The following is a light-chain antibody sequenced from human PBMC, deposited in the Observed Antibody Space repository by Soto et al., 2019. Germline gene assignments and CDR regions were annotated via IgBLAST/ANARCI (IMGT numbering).Light chain of an antibody. CDR3: ASYTSFNTRV. J-gene: IGLJ1*01. CDR1: NTDVGGYNF. V-gene: IGLV2-14*01. Sequence: QSALTQPTSVSGSPGQSITISCTGTNTDVGGYNFVSWFQQYPGKAPKLMIFEVSNRPSGVSDRFSGSTSGNTASLTISGLRAEDEAVYYCASYTSFNTRVSGTGTKLTV. CDR2: EVS.